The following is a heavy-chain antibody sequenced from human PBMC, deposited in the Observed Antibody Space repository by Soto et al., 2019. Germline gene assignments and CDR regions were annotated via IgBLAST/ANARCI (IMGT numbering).Heavy chain of an antibody. CDR3: ARHGALSWNYGYWFDP. CDR1: GYTFTSYG. D-gene: IGHD1-7*01. CDR2: ISAYNGNT. Sequence: ASVKVSCKASGYTFTSYGISWVRQAPGQGLEWMGWISAYNGNTNYAQKLQGRVTMTTDTSKNQFSLKLSSVTAADTAVYYCARHGALSWNYGYWFDPWGQGTLVTVSS. V-gene: IGHV1-18*01. J-gene: IGHJ5*02.